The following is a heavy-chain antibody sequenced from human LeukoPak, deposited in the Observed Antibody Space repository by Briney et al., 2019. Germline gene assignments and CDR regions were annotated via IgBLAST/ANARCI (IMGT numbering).Heavy chain of an antibody. CDR3: ARAAESGAYWYFDL. J-gene: IGHJ2*01. Sequence: PSETLSLTCAVSGGSISSSNWWRWVRQPPGKGLEWIGEIYHSGSTNYNPSLKSRVTISVDKSKNQFSLKLSSVTAAGTAVYYCARAAESGAYWYFDLWGRGTLVTVSS. V-gene: IGHV4-4*02. D-gene: IGHD1-26*01. CDR1: GGSISSSNW. CDR2: IYHSGST.